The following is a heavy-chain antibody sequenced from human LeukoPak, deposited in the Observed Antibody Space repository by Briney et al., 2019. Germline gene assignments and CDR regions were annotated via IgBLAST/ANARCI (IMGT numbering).Heavy chain of an antibody. CDR1: LLNLNSYW. D-gene: IGHD3-22*01. J-gene: IGHJ1*01. CDR2: IKSDGST. CDR3: ARAPHEIGGYYPEYFRH. Sequence: PGGSLRLSCTACLLNLNSYWMHWVRQAPGKGLVWVSCIKSDGSTNYADSVKGRFTIPRDNPKNTASLQMNNMKTEDTGVDYFARAPHEIGGYYPEYFRHWGQGTLVTVSS. V-gene: IGHV3-74*01.